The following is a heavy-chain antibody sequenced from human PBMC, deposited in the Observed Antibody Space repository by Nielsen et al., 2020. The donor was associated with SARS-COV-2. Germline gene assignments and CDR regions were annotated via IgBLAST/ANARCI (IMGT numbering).Heavy chain of an antibody. CDR2: ISAYNGNT. D-gene: IGHD5-18*01. Sequence: WVRQAPGQGLEWMGWISAYNGNTNYAQKLQGRVTMTTDTSTSTAYMELRSLRSDDTAVYYCARVKPDTAMADYYYGMDVWGQGTTVTVSS. J-gene: IGHJ6*02. V-gene: IGHV1-18*01. CDR3: ARVKPDTAMADYYYGMDV.